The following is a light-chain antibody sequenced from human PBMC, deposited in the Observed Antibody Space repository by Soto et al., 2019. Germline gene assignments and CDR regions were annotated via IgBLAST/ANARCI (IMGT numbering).Light chain of an antibody. CDR1: SSDVGGYDY. CDR2: EVT. V-gene: IGLV2-14*01. Sequence: QSALTQPASVSGSPGQSITISCTGTSSDVGGYDYVSWYQQHPGKAPKLMIYEVTYRPSGVSNRFSGSKSDNTDSLTISGLQGEDEADYYGSTFTSKNGLDFGTGTKVTGL. J-gene: IGLJ1*01. CDR3: STFTSKNGLD.